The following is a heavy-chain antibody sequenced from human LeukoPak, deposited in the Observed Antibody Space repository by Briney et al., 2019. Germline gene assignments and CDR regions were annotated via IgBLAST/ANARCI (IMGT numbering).Heavy chain of an antibody. CDR1: GFTFSSYE. V-gene: IGHV3-48*03. CDR2: ISTSSNTK. Sequence: GWSLILSWAASGFTFSSYEMNWVRQAPGKVLGLVSSISTSSNTKSYAGSVKGRFADSRNSAKNSLYLQMNSLSATDSAVYYCARAVYSSAAGPAWGQGTLVTVSS. CDR3: ARAVYSSAAGPA. J-gene: IGHJ5*02. D-gene: IGHD6-25*01.